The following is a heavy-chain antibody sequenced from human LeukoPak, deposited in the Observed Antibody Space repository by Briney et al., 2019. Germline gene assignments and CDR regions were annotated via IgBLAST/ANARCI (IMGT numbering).Heavy chain of an antibody. V-gene: IGHV3-21*01. CDR3: ARESSSWSQDFDY. Sequence: GGSLRLSCAASGFTFSSYSMNWVRQAPGKGLEWVSSISSSSSYIYYADSVKGRFTISRDNAKNSLYLQMNSLRAEDTAVYYCARESSSWSQDFDYWGRGTLVTVSS. CDR2: ISSSSSYI. D-gene: IGHD6-13*01. J-gene: IGHJ4*02. CDR1: GFTFSSYS.